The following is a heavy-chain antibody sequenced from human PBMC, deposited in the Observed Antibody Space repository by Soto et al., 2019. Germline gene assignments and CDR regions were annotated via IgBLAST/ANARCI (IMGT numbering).Heavy chain of an antibody. V-gene: IGHV3-73*02. D-gene: IGHD4-17*01. Sequence: EVQLVESGGGLVQPGGSLKLSCAASGFTFSGSAMHWVRQASGKGLEWVGRIRGKPNNYATEYGASVKGRFAISRDDSRNTAYLQMSSLKTEDTAVYYCLSVTTVIAFSHYWGRGTLVTVSS. J-gene: IGHJ4*02. CDR3: LSVTTVIAFSHY. CDR2: IRGKPNNYAT. CDR1: GFTFSGSA.